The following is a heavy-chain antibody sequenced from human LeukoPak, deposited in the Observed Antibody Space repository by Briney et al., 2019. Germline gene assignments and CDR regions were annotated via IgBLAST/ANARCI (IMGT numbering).Heavy chain of an antibody. J-gene: IGHJ4*02. V-gene: IGHV4-4*02. CDR3: AREGGSYRPLDY. CDR2: IYHSGST. D-gene: IGHD3-16*02. CDR1: GGPISSTNW. Sequence: PSETLSLTCAVSGGPISSTNWWSWVRQPPGKGLEWIGEIYHSGSTNYNPSLRSRITISVDKSKDQFSLRLSSVPAADTAVYYCAREGGSYRPLDYSGQGTLVTVSS.